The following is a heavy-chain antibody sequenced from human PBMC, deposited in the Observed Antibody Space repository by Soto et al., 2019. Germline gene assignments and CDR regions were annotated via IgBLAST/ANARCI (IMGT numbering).Heavy chain of an antibody. CDR1: GYSFTSYW. J-gene: IGHJ6*02. D-gene: IGHD2-2*01. Sequence: GESLKISCKGSGYSFTSYWISWVRQMPGKGLEWMGRIDPSDSYTNYSPSFQGHVTISADKSISTAYLQWSSLKASDTAMYYCARQGYCSSTSCSHGMDVWGQGTTVTVSS. V-gene: IGHV5-10-1*01. CDR3: ARQGYCSSTSCSHGMDV. CDR2: IDPSDSYT.